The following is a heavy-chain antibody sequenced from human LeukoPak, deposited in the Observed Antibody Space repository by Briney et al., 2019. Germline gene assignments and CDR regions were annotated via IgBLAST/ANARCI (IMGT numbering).Heavy chain of an antibody. Sequence: SQTLSLTCTVSGGSISSGDYYWSWIRQPPGKGLEWIGYIYYSGSTYYNPSLKSRVTISVDTSKNQFSLKLSSVTAADTAVYYCARGLPLLWFGESSGHRAIFDYWGQGTLVTVSS. CDR1: GGSISSGDYY. CDR2: IYYSGST. V-gene: IGHV4-30-4*01. D-gene: IGHD3-10*01. J-gene: IGHJ4*02. CDR3: ARGLPLLWFGESSGHRAIFDY.